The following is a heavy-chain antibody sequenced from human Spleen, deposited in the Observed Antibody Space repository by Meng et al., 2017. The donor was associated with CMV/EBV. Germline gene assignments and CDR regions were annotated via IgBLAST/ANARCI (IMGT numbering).Heavy chain of an antibody. D-gene: IGHD2-8*01. CDR2: IYYSGST. Sequence: GQLQESGTGLVKPSETLSLTCTVSGGSISSYYWSWIRQPPGKGLEWIGYIYYSGSTNYNPSLKSRVTISVDTSKNQFSLKLSSVTAADTAVYYCARGRLYSTAGFDLWGRGTLVTVSS. V-gene: IGHV4-59*01. CDR3: ARGRLYSTAGFDL. J-gene: IGHJ2*01. CDR1: GGSISSYY.